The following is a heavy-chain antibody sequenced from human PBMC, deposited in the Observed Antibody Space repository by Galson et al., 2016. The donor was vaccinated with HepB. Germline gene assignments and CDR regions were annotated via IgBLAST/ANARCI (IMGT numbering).Heavy chain of an antibody. D-gene: IGHD6-19*01. J-gene: IGHJ4*02. V-gene: IGHV3-48*02. CDR3: VRDWGSKQWVYFDY. CDR1: GFSFITYS. Sequence: SLRLSCAASGFSFITYSLNWVRQSPGKGLEWVSYISTSGTIYYADSVKGRFTISRDNAKNSLFLQMNSLRDDETAVYYCVRDWGSKQWVYFDYWGQGTQVTVSS. CDR2: ISTSGTI.